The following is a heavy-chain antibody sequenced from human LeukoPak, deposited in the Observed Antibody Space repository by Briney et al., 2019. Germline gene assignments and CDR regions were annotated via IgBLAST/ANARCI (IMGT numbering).Heavy chain of an antibody. Sequence: SETLSLTCAVSGGSISSSNWWSWVRQPPGKGLEWIGEINHSGSTNYNPSLKSRVTISVDTSKNQFSLKLSSVTAADTAVYYCARQSNVLLWFGESLFDYWGQGTLVTVSS. D-gene: IGHD3-10*01. J-gene: IGHJ4*02. CDR2: INHSGST. CDR3: ARQSNVLLWFGESLFDY. CDR1: GGSISSSNW. V-gene: IGHV4-4*02.